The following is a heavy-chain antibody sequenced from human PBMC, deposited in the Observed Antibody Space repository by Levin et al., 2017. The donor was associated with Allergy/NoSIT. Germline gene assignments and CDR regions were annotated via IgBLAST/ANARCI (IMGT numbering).Heavy chain of an antibody. V-gene: IGHV3-64D*06. Sequence: GESLKISCSASGFTFSSYAMHWVRQAPGKGLEYVSAISSNGGSTYYADSVKGRFTISRDNSKNTLYLQMSSLRAEDTAVYYCVKGPSDIVVVPAEVPNWFDPWGQGTLVTVSS. J-gene: IGHJ5*02. CDR3: VKGPSDIVVVPAEVPNWFDP. CDR2: ISSNGGST. D-gene: IGHD2-2*01. CDR1: GFTFSSYA.